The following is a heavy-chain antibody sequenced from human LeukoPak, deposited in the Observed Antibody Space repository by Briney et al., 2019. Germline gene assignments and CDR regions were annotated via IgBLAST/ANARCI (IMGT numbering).Heavy chain of an antibody. CDR1: GFTFSTYA. V-gene: IGHV3-23*01. J-gene: IGHJ4*02. D-gene: IGHD4-23*01. CDR2: ISGSGAGT. CDR3: AKEQNSKGFFDY. Sequence: GGSLRLSCAAFGFTFSTYAMSWVRQAPGKGLEWVSTISGSGAGTYYADSVKGRFTISRDNSKNTLYLQMNSLRAEDTAVYYCAKEQNSKGFFDYWGQGTLVTVSS.